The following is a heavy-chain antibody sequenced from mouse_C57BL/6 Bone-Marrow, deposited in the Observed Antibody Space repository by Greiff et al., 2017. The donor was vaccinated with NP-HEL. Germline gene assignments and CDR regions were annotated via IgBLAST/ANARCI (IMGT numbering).Heavy chain of an antibody. CDR1: GFTFSDAW. D-gene: IGHD1-1*01. Sequence: EVQGVESGGGLVQPGGSMKLSCAASGFTFSDAWMDWVRQSPEKGLEWVAEIRNKANNHATYYAESVKGRFTISRDDSKSSVYLQMNSLRAEDTGIYYCTSDYYGSPFYAMDYWGQGTSVTVSS. V-gene: IGHV6-6*01. J-gene: IGHJ4*01. CDR2: IRNKANNHAT. CDR3: TSDYYGSPFYAMDY.